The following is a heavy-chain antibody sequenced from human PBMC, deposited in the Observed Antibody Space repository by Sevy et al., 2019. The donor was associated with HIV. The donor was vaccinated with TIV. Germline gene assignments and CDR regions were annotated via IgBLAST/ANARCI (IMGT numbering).Heavy chain of an antibody. CDR3: ARLDIVVVPAAMGGWFDP. Sequence: SDSLSLTCTVSGGSISSSSYYWGWIRQPPGKGLEWIGSIYYSGSTYYNPSLKSRVTISVDTSKNQFSLKLSSVSAADTAVYYCARLDIVVVPAAMGGWFDPWGQGTLVTVSS. CDR2: IYYSGST. CDR1: GGSISSSSYY. D-gene: IGHD2-2*03. J-gene: IGHJ5*02. V-gene: IGHV4-39*01.